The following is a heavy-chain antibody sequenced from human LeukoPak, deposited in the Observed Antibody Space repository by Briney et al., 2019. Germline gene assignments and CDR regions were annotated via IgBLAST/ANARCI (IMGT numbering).Heavy chain of an antibody. CDR1: GGSFSGYY. CDR2: INHSGST. Sequence: PSETLSLTCAVYGGSFSGYYWSWIRQPPGKGLEWIGEINHSGSTNYNPSLKSRVTISVDTSKNQFSLKLSSVTAADTAVYYCATSLYGEESHFDYWGQGTLVTVSS. J-gene: IGHJ4*02. D-gene: IGHD4-17*01. V-gene: IGHV4-34*01. CDR3: ATSLYGEESHFDY.